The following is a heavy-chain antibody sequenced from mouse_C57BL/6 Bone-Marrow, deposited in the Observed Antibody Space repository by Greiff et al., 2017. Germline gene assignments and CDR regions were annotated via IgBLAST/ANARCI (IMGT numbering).Heavy chain of an antibody. CDR3: ARVDGYPHYFDY. J-gene: IGHJ2*01. CDR1: GYSITSGYY. Sequence: EVQLQESGPGLVKPSQSLSLTCSVTGYSITSGYYWNWIRQFPGNKLEWMGYISYDGSNNYNPSLKNRISITRDTSKNQFFLKLNSVTTEDTATYYCARVDGYPHYFDYWGQGTTLTVSS. CDR2: ISYDGSN. V-gene: IGHV3-6*01. D-gene: IGHD2-3*01.